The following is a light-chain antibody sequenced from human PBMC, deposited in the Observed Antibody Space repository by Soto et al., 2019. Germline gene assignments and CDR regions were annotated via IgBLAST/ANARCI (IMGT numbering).Light chain of an antibody. CDR1: QSVSSNS. Sequence: EIVLTQSPGTLSLSPGERASLSCRASQSVSSNSLACYQQKPGQPPRLLISGAFSRATGIPDRFSGSGSETDFTLTISRLEPEDFAVYYCHQYATPSYTFGQGTKLEI. J-gene: IGKJ2*01. CDR3: HQYATPSYT. CDR2: GAF. V-gene: IGKV3-20*01.